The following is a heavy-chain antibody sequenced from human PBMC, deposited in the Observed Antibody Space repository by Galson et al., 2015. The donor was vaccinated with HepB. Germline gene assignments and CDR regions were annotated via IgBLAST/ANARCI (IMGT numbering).Heavy chain of an antibody. V-gene: IGHV3-21*01. D-gene: IGHD1-26*01. CDR2: ISSGSTYI. Sequence: SLRLSCAASGFTFSSYSMNWVRQAPGKGLEWVSSISSGSTYIYYGDSMKGRFTISRDNAKNSLYLQMNSLRAEDTAVYYCARDIRSGSHDDFYAFDIWGQGTMVTVSS. J-gene: IGHJ3*02. CDR1: GFTFSSYS. CDR3: ARDIRSGSHDDFYAFDI.